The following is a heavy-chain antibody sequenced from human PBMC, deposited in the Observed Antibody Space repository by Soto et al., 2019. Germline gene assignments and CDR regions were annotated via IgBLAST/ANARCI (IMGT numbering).Heavy chain of an antibody. D-gene: IGHD3-3*01. V-gene: IGHV1-18*01. CDR3: AREGSTICGVVMYYYDYYGMDV. Sequence: GASVKVSCKASGYTFTSYCISWVRQAPGQGLEWMGWISAYNGNTNYAQKLQGRVTMTTDTSTSTAYMELRSMRSDDTAVYYCAREGSTICGVVMYYYDYYGMDVWGQGTTVTVSS. CDR1: GYTFTSYC. CDR2: ISAYNGNT. J-gene: IGHJ6*02.